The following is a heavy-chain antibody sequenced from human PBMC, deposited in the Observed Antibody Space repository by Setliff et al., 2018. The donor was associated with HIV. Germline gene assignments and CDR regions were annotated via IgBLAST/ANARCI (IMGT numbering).Heavy chain of an antibody. CDR2: IYYIGGA. CDR3: ARESMLRGLRHAVDI. D-gene: IGHD3-10*01. CDR1: GGSINSGGYY. V-gene: IGHV4-31*03. J-gene: IGHJ3*02. Sequence: SETLSLTCTVSGGSINSGGYYWTWVRQHPGKGLQWIGYIYYIGGAYYNPSLRSRVTISLDTSKNHFSLNLSSVTAADTAVYYCARESMLRGLRHAVDIWGQGTMVTVSS.